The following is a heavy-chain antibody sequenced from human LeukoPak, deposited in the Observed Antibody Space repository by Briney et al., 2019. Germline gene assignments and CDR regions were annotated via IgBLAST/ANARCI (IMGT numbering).Heavy chain of an antibody. D-gene: IGHD3-3*01. CDR1: GFTFSSYC. Sequence: PGGSLRLSCAASGFTFSSYCMDWVRQTPGKGLEWVSSISSSSSYIYYADSVRGRFTISRDNAKNSLYLQMNSLRPEDTAVYYCARDQSYYGVWGQGTLVTVSS. CDR2: ISSSSSYI. V-gene: IGHV3-21*04. CDR3: ARDQSYYGV. J-gene: IGHJ4*02.